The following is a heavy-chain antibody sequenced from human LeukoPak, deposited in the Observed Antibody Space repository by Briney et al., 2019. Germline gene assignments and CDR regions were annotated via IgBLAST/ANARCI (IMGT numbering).Heavy chain of an antibody. J-gene: IGHJ6*04. CDR3: AELGITMIGGV. CDR1: GFTFSSYA. Sequence: PGGSLRLSCAASGFTFSSYAMSWVRQAPGKGLEWVSSISGTGGTTYYADSLKGRFTISRDNSKNGLWLQLNSLRAEDTAVYYCAELGITMIGGVWGKGTTVTISS. V-gene: IGHV3-23*01. CDR2: ISGTGGTT. D-gene: IGHD3-10*02.